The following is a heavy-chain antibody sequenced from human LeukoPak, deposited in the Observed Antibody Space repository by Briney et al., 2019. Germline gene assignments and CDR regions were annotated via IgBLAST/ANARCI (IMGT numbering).Heavy chain of an antibody. CDR1: GYTFTSYD. V-gene: IGHV1-8*03. CDR3: ARGKGGYDPSDY. Sequence: GASVKVSCKVSGYTFTSYDINWVRQATGQGLEWMGWMNPNSGNTGYAQKFQGRVTITRNTSISTAYMELSSLRSEDTAVYYCARGKGGYDPSDYWGQGTLVTVSS. CDR2: MNPNSGNT. D-gene: IGHD5-12*01. J-gene: IGHJ4*02.